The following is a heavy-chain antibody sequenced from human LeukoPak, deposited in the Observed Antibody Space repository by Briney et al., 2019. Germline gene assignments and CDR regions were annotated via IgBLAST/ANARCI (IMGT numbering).Heavy chain of an antibody. CDR3: ARGVVYDSSGYYEDY. CDR2: IYSGGST. Sequence: GGSLRLSCAASGFTVSSNYMSWVRQAPGKGLEWVSVIYSGGSTYYADSVKGRFTISRDNSKNTLYLQMNSLRAEDTAVYYCARGVVYDSSGYYEDYWGQGTLVTVSS. D-gene: IGHD3-22*01. V-gene: IGHV3-66*01. J-gene: IGHJ4*02. CDR1: GFTVSSNY.